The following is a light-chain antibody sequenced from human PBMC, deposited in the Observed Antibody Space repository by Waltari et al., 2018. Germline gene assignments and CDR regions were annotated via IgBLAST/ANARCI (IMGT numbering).Light chain of an antibody. CDR2: DVC. CDR3: SSYTSTSTLVV. CDR1: TNDIGSYYY. J-gene: IGLJ2*01. Sequence: QSALTPPASVSGSPGQSITISCSGTTNDIGSYYYLSRYQHHPGIAPKLIFYDVCHRPPGVSSRFSGSKSGNTASLTVSGLQAEDEADYYCSSYTSTSTLVVFGGGTKLTVL. V-gene: IGLV2-14*03.